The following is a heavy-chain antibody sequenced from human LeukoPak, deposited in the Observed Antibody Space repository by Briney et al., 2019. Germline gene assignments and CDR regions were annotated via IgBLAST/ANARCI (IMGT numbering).Heavy chain of an antibody. D-gene: IGHD6-19*01. Sequence: SETLSLTCAVYGGSFSGYYWSWIRQPPGKGLEWIGEINHSGSTNYNPSLKSRVTISVDTSKNQFSLKLSSVTAADTAVYYCAGGIAVAGTKNWFDPWGQGTLVTDSS. CDR3: AGGIAVAGTKNWFDP. V-gene: IGHV4-34*01. CDR2: INHSGST. J-gene: IGHJ5*02. CDR1: GGSFSGYY.